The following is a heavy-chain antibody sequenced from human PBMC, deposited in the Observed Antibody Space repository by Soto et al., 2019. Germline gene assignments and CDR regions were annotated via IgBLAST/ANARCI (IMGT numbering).Heavy chain of an antibody. D-gene: IGHD3-16*01. CDR3: AGDGVRNGAYNGWLDP. V-gene: IGHV3-7*03. CDR2: IKADGREK. Sequence: EVQLVESGGVWVQPGGSLRLSCAASGFSFSSYWMTLVRQAPGKGLEWVANIKADGREKYYAASVKGRFTISRDNGKNLLYLPMDSLTPDDTAVYYCAGDGVRNGAYNGWLDPWGQGTLVTVSS. CDR1: GFSFSSYW. J-gene: IGHJ5*02.